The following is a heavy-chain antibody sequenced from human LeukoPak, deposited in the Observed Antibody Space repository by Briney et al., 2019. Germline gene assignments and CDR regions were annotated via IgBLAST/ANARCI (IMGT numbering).Heavy chain of an antibody. V-gene: IGHV4-59*08. D-gene: IGHD1-14*01. CDR1: GDSVSSVY. CDR2: IYYNGYT. J-gene: IGHJ4*02. Sequence: SETLSLTCNGSGDSVSSVYWSWIRQPPGKGLEWIGYIYYNGYTDYYPSLKSRVTISVDTSKNQLSLHMSSVTASDSAIYYCARHRRNLNEDRFREGEPNFDYWGQGTLVTVSS. CDR3: ARHRRNLNEDRFREGEPNFDY.